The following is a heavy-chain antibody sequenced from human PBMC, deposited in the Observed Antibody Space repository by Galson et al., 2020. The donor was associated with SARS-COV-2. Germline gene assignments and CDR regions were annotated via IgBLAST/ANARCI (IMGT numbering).Heavy chain of an antibody. D-gene: IGHD3-3*01. J-gene: IGHJ4*02. CDR1: GFTFSSYG. CDR3: AKDLGLFVESPDY. Sequence: GGSLRLSCAASGFTFSSYGMHWVRQAPGKGLEWVAVISYDGSNKYYADSVKGRFTISRDNSKNTLYLQMNSLRAEDTAVYYCAKDLGLFVESPDYWGQGTLVTVSS. CDR2: ISYDGSNK. V-gene: IGHV3-30*18.